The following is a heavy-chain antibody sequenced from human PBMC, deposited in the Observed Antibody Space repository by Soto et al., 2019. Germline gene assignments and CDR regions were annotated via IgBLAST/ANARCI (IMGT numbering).Heavy chain of an antibody. CDR2: IYYSGST. V-gene: IGHV4-39*01. J-gene: IGHJ4*02. CDR1: GGSISSSSYY. CDR3: ARPVIAVAGYFDY. Sequence: SETLSLTCTVSGGSISSSSYYWGWIRQPPGKGLEWIGSIYYSGSTYYNPSLKSRVTISVDTSKNQFSLKLSSVTAADTAVYYCARPVIAVAGYFDYWGQGTLVTVSS. D-gene: IGHD6-19*01.